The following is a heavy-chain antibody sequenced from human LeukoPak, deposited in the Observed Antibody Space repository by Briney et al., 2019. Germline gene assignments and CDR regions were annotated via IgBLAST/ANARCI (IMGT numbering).Heavy chain of an antibody. CDR2: ISYDGSNK. CDR3: AKDTPPALSMIVVVTPDY. J-gene: IGHJ4*02. V-gene: IGHV3-30*18. CDR1: GFTFSSYG. Sequence: GGSLRLSCAASGFTFSSYGMHWVRQAPGKGLEWVAVISYDGSNKYYADSVKGRFTISRDNSKNTLYLQMNSLRAEDTAVYYCAKDTPPALSMIVVVTPDYWGQGTLVTVSS. D-gene: IGHD3-22*01.